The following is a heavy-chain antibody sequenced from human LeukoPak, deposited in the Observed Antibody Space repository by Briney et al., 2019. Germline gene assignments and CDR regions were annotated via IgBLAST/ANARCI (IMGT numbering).Heavy chain of an antibody. CDR1: GFNVSNNY. CDR2: IYSSGST. CDR3: ARRGDGGRSFDY. D-gene: IGHD4-23*01. Sequence: GGSLRLSCAASGFNVSNNYMAWVRQAPGKGLEWVSLIYSSGSTYYADSVKGRFTISRDNSKNTLYLQVNSLRAEDTAVYYCARRGDGGRSFDYWGQGTLATVSS. V-gene: IGHV3-53*01. J-gene: IGHJ4*02.